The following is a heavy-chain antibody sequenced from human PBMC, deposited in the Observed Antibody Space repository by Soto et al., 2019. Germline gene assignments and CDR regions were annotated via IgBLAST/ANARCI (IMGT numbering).Heavy chain of an antibody. Sequence: PSETLSLTCAVYGGSFSGYYWSWIRQPPGKGLEWIGEINHSGSTNYNPSLKSRVTISVDTSKNQFSLKLSSVTAAGTAVYYCARGWHCSGGSCFRSLYYGMDVWGQGTTVTV. CDR3: ARGWHCSGGSCFRSLYYGMDV. V-gene: IGHV4-34*01. CDR1: GGSFSGYY. D-gene: IGHD2-15*01. CDR2: INHSGST. J-gene: IGHJ6*02.